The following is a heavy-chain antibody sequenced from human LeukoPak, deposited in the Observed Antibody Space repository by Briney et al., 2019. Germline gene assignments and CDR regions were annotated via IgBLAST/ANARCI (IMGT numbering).Heavy chain of an antibody. Sequence: PSQTLSLTCTVSGGSISSGDYYWSWIRQPPGKGLEWIGYIYYSGSTYYNPSLKSRVTISVGTSKNQFSLKLSSVTAADTAVYYCARDARSGGYYFDYWGQGTLVTVSS. J-gene: IGHJ4*02. CDR2: IYYSGST. CDR1: GGSISSGDYY. D-gene: IGHD1-14*01. V-gene: IGHV4-30-4*08. CDR3: ARDARSGGYYFDY.